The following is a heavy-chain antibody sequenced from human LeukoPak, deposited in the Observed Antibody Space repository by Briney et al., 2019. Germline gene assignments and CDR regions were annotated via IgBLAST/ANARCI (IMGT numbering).Heavy chain of an antibody. J-gene: IGHJ4*02. Sequence: PGRSLRLSCAASGFTFDDYAMHWVRQAPGKGLERVSGVSWNSGSIGYADSVKGRFTISRDNAKNSLYLQMNSLRVEDTAVYYCARDGSGWSVYWGQGTLVTVSS. CDR2: VSWNSGSI. CDR1: GFTFDDYA. CDR3: ARDGSGWSVY. D-gene: IGHD6-19*01. V-gene: IGHV3-9*01.